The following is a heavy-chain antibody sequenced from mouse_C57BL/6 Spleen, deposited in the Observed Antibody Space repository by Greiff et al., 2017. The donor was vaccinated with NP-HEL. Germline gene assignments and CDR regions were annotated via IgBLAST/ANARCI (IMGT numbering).Heavy chain of an antibody. CDR3: ARRYYGSSYGGYFDY. J-gene: IGHJ2*01. V-gene: IGHV1-42*01. CDR1: GYSFTGYY. CDR2: INPSTGGT. Sequence: VQLQQSGPELVKPGASVKISCKASGYSFTGYYMNWVKQSPEKSLEWIGEINPSTGGTTYNQKFKAKATLTVDKSSSTAYMQLKSLTSEDSAVYYCARRYYGSSYGGYFDYWGQGTTLTVSS. D-gene: IGHD1-1*01.